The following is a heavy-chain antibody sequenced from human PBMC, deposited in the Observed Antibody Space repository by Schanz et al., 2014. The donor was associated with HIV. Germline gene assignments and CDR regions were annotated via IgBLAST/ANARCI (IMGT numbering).Heavy chain of an antibody. Sequence: QLVESGGGLIEPGRSLRLSCTTSGFTFGDYPMSWFRQAPGKGLEWLANIKLDGSEKYYVDSVKGRFTISRDNTKNSLYLQMNSLRAEDTSVYYCARGFQGFDYWGQGTLVTVSS. CDR1: GFTFGDYP. J-gene: IGHJ4*02. CDR3: ARGFQGFDY. D-gene: IGHD3-10*01. V-gene: IGHV3-7*01. CDR2: IKLDGSEK.